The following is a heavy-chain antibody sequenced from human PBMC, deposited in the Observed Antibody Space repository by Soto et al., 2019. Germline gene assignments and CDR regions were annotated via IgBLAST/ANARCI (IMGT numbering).Heavy chain of an antibody. CDR1: GFTFNTYY. Sequence: EVQMVESGGVLVQPGGSLRLSCAASGFTFNTYYMGWVRQAPGKGLEWVANIKQDGIETHYVDSVKGRFTNSRDDTQKSVLLQMNSLRVEDTAVYYCARPLGWRDAFDIWGQGTTVTVSA. CDR2: IKQDGIET. D-gene: IGHD6-19*01. J-gene: IGHJ3*02. CDR3: ARPLGWRDAFDI. V-gene: IGHV3-7*01.